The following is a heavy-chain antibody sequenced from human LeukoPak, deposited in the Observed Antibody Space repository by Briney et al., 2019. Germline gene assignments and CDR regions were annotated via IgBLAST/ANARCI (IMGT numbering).Heavy chain of an antibody. CDR3: ARTYYYDSSGYYYDDY. Sequence: ASVKVSCKASGYTFTSYGISWVRPAPGQGLEWMGWISAYNGNTNYAQKLQGRVTMTTDTSTSTAYMELRSLRSDDTAVYYCARTYYYDSSGYYYDDYWGQGTLVTVSS. J-gene: IGHJ4*02. CDR2: ISAYNGNT. CDR1: GYTFTSYG. D-gene: IGHD3-22*01. V-gene: IGHV1-18*01.